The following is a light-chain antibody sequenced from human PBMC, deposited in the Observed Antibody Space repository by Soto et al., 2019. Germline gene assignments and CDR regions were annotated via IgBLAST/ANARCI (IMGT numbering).Light chain of an antibody. CDR3: QQYSSHDLLT. CDR2: GAS. J-gene: IGKJ4*01. Sequence: DIQMTQSPATLSASVGDRVTITCRASQSISSWLAWYQEKPGRAPKLLIYGASTLESGVPSRFSGSGSGTEFTLTISSLQPDDFATYYCQQYSSHDLLTFGGGTKVDIK. V-gene: IGKV1-5*01. CDR1: QSISSW.